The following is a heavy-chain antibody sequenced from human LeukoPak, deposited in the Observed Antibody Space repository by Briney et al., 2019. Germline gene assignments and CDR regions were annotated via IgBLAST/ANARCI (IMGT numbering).Heavy chain of an antibody. J-gene: IGHJ4*02. CDR1: GFTFSDYY. D-gene: IGHD6-13*01. CDR3: ARVGSIAAAGTPDY. CDR2: ISSIGSHT. Sequence: GGSLRLSCAASGFTFSDYYMSWIRQAPGKGLEWVSYISSIGSHTNYADSVKGRFTTSRDNAKNLLSLQVSSLRADDTAVYYCARVGSIAAAGTPDYWGQGTLVTVSS. V-gene: IGHV3-11*06.